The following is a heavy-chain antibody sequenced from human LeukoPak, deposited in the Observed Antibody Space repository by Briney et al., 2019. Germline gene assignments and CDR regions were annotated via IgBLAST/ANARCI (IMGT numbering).Heavy chain of an antibody. CDR3: ARVVGDYYGVFDY. J-gene: IGHJ4*02. Sequence: GGSLRLSCAASGFTFSTYAMSWVRQAPGKGLEWVSGISGSGGSTYYADSVEGRFTISRDISKNTLYLQMNTLRVEDTAVYYCARVVGDYYGVFDYWGQGTLVTVSS. D-gene: IGHD4-17*01. V-gene: IGHV3-23*01. CDR1: GFTFSTYA. CDR2: ISGSGGST.